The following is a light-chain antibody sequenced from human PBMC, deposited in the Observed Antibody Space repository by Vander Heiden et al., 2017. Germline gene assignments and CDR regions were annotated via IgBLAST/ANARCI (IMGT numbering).Light chain of an antibody. CDR1: SASVSTSYY. CDR3: VLFMGGGIWV. J-gene: IGLJ3*02. V-gene: IGLV8-61*01. Sequence: QTVVTQEPSFSVSPGGTVTLTCGLSSASVSTSYYPSCYQQTPGQTPRTLIYNTNTRSSGIPDRFSGSILGNKAALTITGAREDEESDYYCVLFMGGGIWVFGGGTKLTVL. CDR2: NTN.